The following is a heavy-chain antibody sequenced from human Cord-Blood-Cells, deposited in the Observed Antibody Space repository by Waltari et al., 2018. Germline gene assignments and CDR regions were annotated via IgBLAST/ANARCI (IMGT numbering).Heavy chain of an antibody. CDR2: INHSGST. J-gene: IGHJ6*02. CDR3: ARVMAYDILTGYYYGMDV. D-gene: IGHD3-9*01. Sequence: QVQLQQWGAGLLKPSETLSLTCAVYGGSFSGYYWSWIRQPPGKGLEWIGEINHSGSTNYNPSLKSRVTISVDTSKNQFSLKLSSVTAADTAVYYCARVMAYDILTGYYYGMDVWGQGTTVTVSS. CDR1: GGSFSGYY. V-gene: IGHV4-34*01.